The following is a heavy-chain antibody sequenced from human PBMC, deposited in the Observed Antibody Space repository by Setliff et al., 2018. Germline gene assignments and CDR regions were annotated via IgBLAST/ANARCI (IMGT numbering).Heavy chain of an antibody. CDR2: ISSSSTYI. J-gene: IGHJ4*02. CDR1: GFTLSSYA. V-gene: IGHV3-21*01. CDR3: ARDRSAYYYDSTGYYPKGYFDF. D-gene: IGHD3-22*01. Sequence: PGGSLRLSCAASGFTLSSYAMHWVRQAPGKGLEWVSSISSSSTYIFYADSVKGRFTISRDNAKNSLYLQMDSLRAEDTAVYYCARDRSAYYYDSTGYYPKGYFDFRGQGTPVTVSS.